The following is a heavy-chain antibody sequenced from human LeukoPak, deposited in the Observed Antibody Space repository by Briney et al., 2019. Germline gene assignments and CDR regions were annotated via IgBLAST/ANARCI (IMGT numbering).Heavy chain of an antibody. J-gene: IGHJ2*01. CDR1: GFTFSSYG. D-gene: IGHD6-19*01. CDR3: AKDIAVAGMTFWYFDL. CDR2: IRYDGSNK. V-gene: IGHV3-30*02. Sequence: GGSLRLSCASSGFTFSSYGMHWVRQAPGKGLEWVAFIRYDGSNKYYADSVKGRFTISRYNAKNSLYLQMNSLRAEDTALYYCAKDIAVAGMTFWYFDLWGRGTLVTVSS.